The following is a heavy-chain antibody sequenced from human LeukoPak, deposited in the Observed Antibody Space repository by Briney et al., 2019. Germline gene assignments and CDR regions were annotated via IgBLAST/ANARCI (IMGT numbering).Heavy chain of an antibody. V-gene: IGHV3-53*01. Sequence: GGSLRLSCAASGFTVSSNYMSWVRQAPGKGLEWASVIYSGGSTYYADSVKGRFTISRDNSKNTLYLQMNSLRAEDTAVYYCARMRQLGAFDYWGQGTLVTVSS. CDR1: GFTVSSNY. CDR3: ARMRQLGAFDY. CDR2: IYSGGST. J-gene: IGHJ4*02. D-gene: IGHD6-6*01.